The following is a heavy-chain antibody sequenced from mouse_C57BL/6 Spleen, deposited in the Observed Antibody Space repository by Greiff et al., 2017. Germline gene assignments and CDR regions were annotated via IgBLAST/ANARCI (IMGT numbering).Heavy chain of an antibody. Sequence: QVQLQQSGPELVKPGASVKLSCKASGYTFTSYVINWVKQRPGQGLEWIGWIYPRDGSTKYNEKFKGKATLTVDTSSSTAYMELHSLTSEDSAVYFCARGPYYSNPWFAYWGQGTLVTVSA. CDR2: IYPRDGST. CDR1: GYTFTSYV. D-gene: IGHD2-5*01. J-gene: IGHJ3*01. CDR3: ARGPYYSNPWFAY. V-gene: IGHV1-85*01.